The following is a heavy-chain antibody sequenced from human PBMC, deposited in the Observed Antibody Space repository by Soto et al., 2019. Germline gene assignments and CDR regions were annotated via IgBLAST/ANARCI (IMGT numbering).Heavy chain of an antibody. V-gene: IGHV4-39*01. D-gene: IGHD1-26*01. CDR1: GGSISSSSYY. CDR3: ARPSGSYYRVWYFDL. CDR2: IYYSGST. J-gene: IGHJ2*01. Sequence: QLQLQESGPGLVKPSETLSLTCTVSGGSISSSSYYWGWIRQPPGKGLEWIGSIYYSGSTYYNPSLKSRVTISVDTSKNQFSLKLSSVTAADTAVYYCARPSGSYYRVWYFDLWGRGTLVTVSS.